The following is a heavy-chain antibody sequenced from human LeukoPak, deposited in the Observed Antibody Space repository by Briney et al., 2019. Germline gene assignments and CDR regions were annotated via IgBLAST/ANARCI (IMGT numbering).Heavy chain of an antibody. CDR1: GYTFTSYD. Sequence: ASVKVSCKASGYTFTSYDINWVRQATGQGLEWMGWMNPKSGNTGYAQKFQGRVTMTRNTSISTAYMDLSSLRSEDTAVYYCARGIAAAGDYWGQGTLVTVSS. V-gene: IGHV1-8*01. D-gene: IGHD6-13*01. CDR2: MNPKSGNT. J-gene: IGHJ4*02. CDR3: ARGIAAAGDY.